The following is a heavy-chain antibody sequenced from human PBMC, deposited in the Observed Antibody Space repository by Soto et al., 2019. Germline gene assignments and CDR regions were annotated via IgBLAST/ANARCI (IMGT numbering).Heavy chain of an antibody. D-gene: IGHD4-17*01. CDR1: GGSFSGYY. CDR2: INHSGST. J-gene: IGHJ4*02. V-gene: IGHV4-34*01. Sequence: SETLSLTCAVYGGSFSGYYWSWIRQPPGKGLVWIGEINHSGSTNYNPSLKSRVTISVDTSKNQFSLKLSSVTAADTAVYYCARGPQNLTTVTTYDYWGQGTLVTVSS. CDR3: ARGPQNLTTVTTYDY.